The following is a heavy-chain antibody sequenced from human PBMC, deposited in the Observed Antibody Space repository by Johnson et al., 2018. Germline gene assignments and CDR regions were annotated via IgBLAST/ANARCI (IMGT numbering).Heavy chain of an antibody. CDR3: ARGRIVVIPAATISHFQH. J-gene: IGHJ1*01. Sequence: QVQLQQWGAGLLKPSETLSLTCAVYGGSFSGYYWSWIRQPPGKGLEWIGEINPSGNNNYSPSLTSRVTIPVDTAKNQFSLKLSSVTAADTAVYYLARGRIVVIPAATISHFQHWGQGTLVTVSS. CDR2: INPSGNN. V-gene: IGHV4-34*01. CDR1: GGSFSGYY. D-gene: IGHD2-2*01.